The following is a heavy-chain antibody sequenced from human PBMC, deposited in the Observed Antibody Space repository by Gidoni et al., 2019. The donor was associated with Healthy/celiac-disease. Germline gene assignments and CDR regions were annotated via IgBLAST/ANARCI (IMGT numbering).Heavy chain of an antibody. V-gene: IGHV1-3*01. D-gene: IGHD6-13*01. CDR1: GYTFTSYA. Sequence: QVQLVQSGAEVKKPVASVKVSCKASGYTFTSYAMHWVRHAPGQRREWMGWINAGNGNTKYSQKFQGRVTIPRDTSASTAYMELSSLRSEDTAVYYCARDLGEQQLANWFDPWGQGTLVTVSS. J-gene: IGHJ5*02. CDR2: INAGNGNT. CDR3: ARDLGEQQLANWFDP.